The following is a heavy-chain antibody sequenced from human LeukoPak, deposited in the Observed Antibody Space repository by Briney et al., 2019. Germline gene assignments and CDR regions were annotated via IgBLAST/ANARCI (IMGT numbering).Heavy chain of an antibody. J-gene: IGHJ6*04. Sequence: ASVKVSCKASGYTFTDYYIHWVRQAPGQGLEWMGWINPNSGVTNYAQKFQGRVTMTRDTSITTAYMELSRLRSEDTAVYYCARDNREVRGGDCFDVWGKGTMVTVSS. V-gene: IGHV1-2*02. CDR3: ARDNREVRGGDCFDV. D-gene: IGHD2-21*02. CDR2: INPNSGVT. CDR1: GYTFTDYY.